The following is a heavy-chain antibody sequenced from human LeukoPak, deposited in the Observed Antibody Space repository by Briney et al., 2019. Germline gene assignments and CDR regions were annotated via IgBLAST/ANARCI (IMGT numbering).Heavy chain of an antibody. V-gene: IGHV6-1*01. D-gene: IGHD3-16*01. J-gene: IGHJ4*02. CDR2: TYYRSKWYN. CDR3: ARFDYGAPDY. Sequence: SQTLSLTCAISGDSVSSNSAAWNWIRQSPSRGLEWLGRTYYRSKWYNEYTVSVKSRISINPDTSKNQFSLQLKSVTPDDTAVYYCARFDYGAPDYWGQGTLVTVSS. CDR1: GDSVSSNSAA.